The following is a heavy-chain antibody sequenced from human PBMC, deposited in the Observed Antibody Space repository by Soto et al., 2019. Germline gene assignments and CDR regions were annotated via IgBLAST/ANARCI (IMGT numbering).Heavy chain of an antibody. V-gene: IGHV3-23*01. Sequence: QLLESGGGLVQPGGSRRLSCAASGFNFGDYTMTWVRQAPGKGLVWISTISGGGGNSYYADVVKGRFTITRDNSKNTLYMQMNSLKGEDTALYYCAKETFDVGWTRDFWGQGTLVTVSS. CDR3: AKETFDVGWTRDF. J-gene: IGHJ4*02. CDR1: GFNFGDYT. D-gene: IGHD3-9*01. CDR2: ISGGGGNS.